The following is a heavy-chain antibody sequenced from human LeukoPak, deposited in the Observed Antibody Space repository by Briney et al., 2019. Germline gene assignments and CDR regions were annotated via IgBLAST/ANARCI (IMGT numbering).Heavy chain of an antibody. CDR3: ARGLISNYYDSRAYYYYYMDV. J-gene: IGHJ6*03. D-gene: IGHD3-22*01. V-gene: IGHV4-34*01. CDR2: INHSGST. CDR1: GGSFSGYY. Sequence: SETLSLTCAVYGGSFSGYYWSWIRQPPGKGLEWIGEINHSGSTNYNPSLKSRVTISVDTSKNQFSLKLSSVTAADTAVYYCARGLISNYYDSRAYYYYYMDVWGKGTTVTVSS.